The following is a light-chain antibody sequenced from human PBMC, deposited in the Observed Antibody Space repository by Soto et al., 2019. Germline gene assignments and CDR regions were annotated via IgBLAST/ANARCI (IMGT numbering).Light chain of an antibody. J-gene: IGKJ1*01. CDR3: QQYNSYSET. CDR1: QSISSW. Sequence: DIQMTQSPSTLCASVGDRVTITCRASQSISSWLAWYQQKPGKAPKLLIYKASSLESGVQSRFGGSGSGTEFTLTISSLQPDDFATYYCQQYNSYSETFGQGTKVDI. V-gene: IGKV1-5*03. CDR2: KAS.